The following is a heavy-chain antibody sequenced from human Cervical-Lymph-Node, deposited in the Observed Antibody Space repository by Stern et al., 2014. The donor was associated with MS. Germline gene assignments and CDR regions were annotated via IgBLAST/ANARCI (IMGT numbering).Heavy chain of an antibody. Sequence: VQLEESGGGVAQPGRSLRLSCAASGFSFSSYGMHWVRQAPGKGPELVTVISYDGNHKYIANSVRGRFDISRDNSKNTLYLQMNSLKPEDTAVYYCARDSQDTTFIYDYWGQGALVIVSS. J-gene: IGHJ4*02. CDR1: GFSFSSYG. V-gene: IGHV3-30*03. CDR2: ISYDGNHK. D-gene: IGHD1-1*01. CDR3: ARDSQDTTFIYDY.